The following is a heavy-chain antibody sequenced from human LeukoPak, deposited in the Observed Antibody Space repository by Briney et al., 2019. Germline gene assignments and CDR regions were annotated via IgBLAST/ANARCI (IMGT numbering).Heavy chain of an antibody. CDR3: ARAPAYYYDSSGYYGY. D-gene: IGHD3-22*01. CDR2: ISSSSSYI. J-gene: IGHJ4*02. V-gene: IGHV3-21*01. Sequence: GGSLRLSCAASGFTFSSYSMNWVRQAPGKGPEWVSSISSSSSYIYYADSVKGRFTISRDNAKNSLYLQMNSLRAEDTAVYYCARAPAYYYDSSGYYGYWGQGTLVTVSS. CDR1: GFTFSSYS.